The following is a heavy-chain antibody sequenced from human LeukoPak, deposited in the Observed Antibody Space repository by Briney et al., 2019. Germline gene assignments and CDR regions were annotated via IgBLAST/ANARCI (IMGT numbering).Heavy chain of an antibody. V-gene: IGHV1-8*01. Sequence: GASVKVSCKASGYTFTSYDINWVRQATGQGLEWMGWMNPNSGNTGYAQKFQGGVTMTRNTSISAAYMELSSLRSEDTAVYYCARGGYYYGSGSYSHYYYYGMDVWGQGTTVTVSS. D-gene: IGHD3-10*01. J-gene: IGHJ6*02. CDR3: ARGGYYYGSGSYSHYYYYGMDV. CDR1: GYTFTSYD. CDR2: MNPNSGNT.